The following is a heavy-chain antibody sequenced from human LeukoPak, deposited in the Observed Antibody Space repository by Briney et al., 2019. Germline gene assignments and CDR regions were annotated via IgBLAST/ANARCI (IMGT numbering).Heavy chain of an antibody. V-gene: IGHV4-34*01. D-gene: IGHD1-1*01. CDR2: INHSGST. CDR1: GGSFSGYY. J-gene: IGHJ3*02. CDR3: ARPRTTRPRMGAFDI. Sequence: PSETLSLTCAVYGGSFSGYYWSWIRQPPGKGLEWIGEINHSGSTNYNPSLKSRVTISVDTSKNQFSLKLSSVTAADTAVYYCARPRTTRPRMGAFDIWGQGTMVTVSS.